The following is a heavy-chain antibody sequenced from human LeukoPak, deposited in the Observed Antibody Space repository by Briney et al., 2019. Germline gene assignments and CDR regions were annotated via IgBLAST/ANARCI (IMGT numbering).Heavy chain of an antibody. J-gene: IGHJ6*02. CDR1: GYTFTSYA. Sequence: ASVKVSCKASGYTFTSYAISWVRQAPGQGLEWMGGIIPIFGTANYAQKFQGRVTITADESTSTAYMELSSLRSEDTAVYYCARGQWLVRSYYYYGMDVWGQGTTVTVSS. CDR3: ARGQWLVRSYYYYGMDV. CDR2: IIPIFGTA. D-gene: IGHD6-19*01. V-gene: IGHV1-69*13.